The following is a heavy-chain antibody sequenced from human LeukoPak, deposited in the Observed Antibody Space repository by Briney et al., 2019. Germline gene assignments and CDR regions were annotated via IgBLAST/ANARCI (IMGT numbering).Heavy chain of an antibody. J-gene: IGHJ4*02. D-gene: IGHD3-9*01. V-gene: IGHV3-30*04. Sequence: GTSLRLSCAASGFNFQIYAMHWVRQAPGKGLEWVAIISYGGDNKYYADSVKGRFTISRDNSKSMLYLQMNGLRPEDTAVYYCSRDGPRDYDILTALDYWGQGTVVSVSS. CDR3: SRDGPRDYDILTALDY. CDR2: ISYGGDNK. CDR1: GFNFQIYA.